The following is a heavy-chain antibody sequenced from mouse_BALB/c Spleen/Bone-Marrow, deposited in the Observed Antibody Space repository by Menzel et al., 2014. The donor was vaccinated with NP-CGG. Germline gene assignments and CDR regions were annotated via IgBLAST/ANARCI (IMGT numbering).Heavy chain of an antibody. Sequence: DVMLVESGGGLVQPGGSLKLSCAASGFTFSTYGMSWVRQTPDKRLELVASINNNGGSTYYPDSVKGRFTTSRDNAKNTLYLQMSSLKSEDTAMYYCARDHVVGYWGQGTLVTVSA. V-gene: IGHV5-6-3*01. J-gene: IGHJ3*01. CDR3: ARDHVVGY. CDR1: GFTFSTYG. CDR2: INNNGGST.